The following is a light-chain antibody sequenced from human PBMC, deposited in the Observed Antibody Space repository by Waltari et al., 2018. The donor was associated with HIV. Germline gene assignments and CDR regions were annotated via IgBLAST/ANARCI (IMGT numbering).Light chain of an antibody. J-gene: IGKJ1*01. CDR2: GAS. V-gene: IGKV1-39*01. Sequence: DIQMTQSPSSLSASVGDRVTISCRASQSISTHLHWYYQKPGKAPSLLIYGASSLQSRVPSRFSGSGSGTEFTLTINGLQPGDFATYYCQQSFSSPRTFGQGTKV. CDR1: QSISTH. CDR3: QQSFSSPRT.